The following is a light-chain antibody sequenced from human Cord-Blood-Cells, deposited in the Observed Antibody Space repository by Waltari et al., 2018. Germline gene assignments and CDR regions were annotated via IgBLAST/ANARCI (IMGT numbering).Light chain of an antibody. V-gene: IGLV2-14*03. CDR2: DVS. CDR1: SSPCGGYNY. J-gene: IGLJ1*01. CDR3: SSYTSSSTLV. Sequence: QSALTQPASVSVSPGLSITIACTGPSSPCGGYNYVSWYQQHTGNAPKLMIYDVSNRPSGVSNRFSGSKSGNTASLTISGLQAENEADYYCSSYTSSSTLVFGTGTKVTVL.